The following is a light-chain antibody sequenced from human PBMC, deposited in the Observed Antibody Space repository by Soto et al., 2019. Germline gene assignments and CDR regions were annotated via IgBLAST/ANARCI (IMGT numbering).Light chain of an antibody. J-gene: IGLJ2*01. Sequence: QSVLTQPPSVSVAPGQTVTISCSGSSSNIGNNYVSWYQHLPGTAPKLLISDNNKRPSGIPDRFSGSKSGTSATLGITGLQTGDEAHYYCGAWDSSLSAAVFGGGTKLTVL. CDR2: DNN. CDR1: SSNIGNNY. V-gene: IGLV1-51*01. CDR3: GAWDSSLSAAV.